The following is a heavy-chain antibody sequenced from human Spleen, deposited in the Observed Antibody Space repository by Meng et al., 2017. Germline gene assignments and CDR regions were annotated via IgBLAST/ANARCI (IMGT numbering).Heavy chain of an antibody. CDR3: ARDPKYYYYGMDV. Sequence: GESLKISCAASGFTFSSYAMHWVRRAPGKGLEWVAVISYDGSNKYYADSVKGRFTISRDNSKNTLYLQMNSLRAEDTAVYYCARDPKYYYYGMDVWGQGTTVTVSS. V-gene: IGHV3-30*01. CDR2: ISYDGSNK. J-gene: IGHJ6*02. CDR1: GFTFSSYA.